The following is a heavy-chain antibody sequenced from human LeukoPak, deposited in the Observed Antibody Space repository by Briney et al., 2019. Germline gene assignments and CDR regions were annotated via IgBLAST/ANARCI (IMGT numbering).Heavy chain of an antibody. CDR2: IYYSGST. J-gene: IGHJ4*02. CDR3: ARRGYYDSSGVDY. D-gene: IGHD3-22*01. CDR1: GGSISSSSYY. V-gene: IGHV4-39*01. Sequence: SETLSLTCTVSGGSISSSSYYWGWIRQPPGKGLEWIGSIYYSGSTYYNPSLKSRVTISVDTSKNQFSLKLSSVTAADMAVYYCARRGYYDSSGVDYWGQGTLVTVSS.